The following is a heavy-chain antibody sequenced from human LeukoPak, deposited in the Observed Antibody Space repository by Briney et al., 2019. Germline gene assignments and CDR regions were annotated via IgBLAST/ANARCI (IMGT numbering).Heavy chain of an antibody. D-gene: IGHD6-19*01. J-gene: IGHJ3*02. Sequence: PGGSLRLSCTASGFTFKNYGMNWVRQAPGKGLEWVSSISSSSSYIYYAGSVKGRFTVSRDNAKNSLYLQMNSLRAEDTAVYYCARPETQYSSGLDGFDIWGQGTMVTVSS. CDR3: ARPETQYSSGLDGFDI. CDR1: GFTFKNYG. CDR2: ISSSSSYI. V-gene: IGHV3-21*06.